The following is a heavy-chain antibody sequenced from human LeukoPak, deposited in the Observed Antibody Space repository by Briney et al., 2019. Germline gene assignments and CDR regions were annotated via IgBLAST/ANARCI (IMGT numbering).Heavy chain of an antibody. CDR1: GDSMSSYY. CDR3: ARDRGGSYSRDAFDI. CDR2: ISCSGST. Sequence: KPSETLSLTCTVSGDSMSSYYWSWIRQPPGKGLEWIAYISCSGSTKYNPSLQNRVTISIDTSKNQFSLKLSSVTAADTAVYYCARDRGGSYSRDAFDIWGQGTMVTVSS. V-gene: IGHV4-59*12. J-gene: IGHJ3*02. D-gene: IGHD1-26*01.